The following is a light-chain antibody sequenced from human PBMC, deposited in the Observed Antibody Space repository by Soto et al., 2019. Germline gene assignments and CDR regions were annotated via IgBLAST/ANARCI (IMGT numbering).Light chain of an antibody. V-gene: IGLV2-11*01. CDR2: AVK. J-gene: IGLJ2*01. CDR3: CSYAGSNILV. CDR1: SSDVGGYNY. Sequence: QSVLTQPRSVSGSVGQSVIISCTGTSSDVGGYNYVSWYQHHPGKAPKLMIYAVKKRPSGVPDRFSGSRSGNTASLTISGLQAEDEADYYCCSYAGSNILVFGGGTKLTVL.